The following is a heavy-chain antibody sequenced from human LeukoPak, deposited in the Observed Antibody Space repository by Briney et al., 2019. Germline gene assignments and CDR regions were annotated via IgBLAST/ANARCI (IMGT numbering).Heavy chain of an antibody. V-gene: IGHV1-2*02. J-gene: IGHJ4*02. CDR1: GYTFTGYY. Sequence: ASVKVSCKASGYTFTGYYMHWVRQAPGQGLEWMGWINPNSGGTNYAQKFQGRVTMTRDMSTSTVYMELSSLRSEDTAVYYCARPSDSSGWYGDYYFDYWGQGTLVTVSS. D-gene: IGHD6-19*01. CDR2: INPNSGGT. CDR3: ARPSDSSGWYGDYYFDY.